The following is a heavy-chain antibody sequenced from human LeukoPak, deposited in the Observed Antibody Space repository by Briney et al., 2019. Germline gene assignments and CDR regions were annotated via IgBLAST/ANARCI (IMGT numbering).Heavy chain of an antibody. CDR3: ARGNILTGYDY. D-gene: IGHD3-9*01. CDR1: GFTFSSYD. Sequence: GGSLILSCAASGFTFSSYDMHWVRQATGKGLEWVSAIGTAGDTYYPGSVKGRFTISRENAKNSLYLQMNSLRAGDTAVYYCARGNILTGYDYWGQGTLVTVSS. V-gene: IGHV3-13*04. J-gene: IGHJ4*02. CDR2: IGTAGDT.